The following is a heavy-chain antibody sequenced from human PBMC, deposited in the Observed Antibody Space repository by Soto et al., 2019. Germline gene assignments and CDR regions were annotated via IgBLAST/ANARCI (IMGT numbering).Heavy chain of an antibody. CDR2: IYSSGSP. Sequence: SETLSLTCTVSGGSISSGGYSCSWIRQHPVKGLEWLGDIYSSGSPYYNPSLKSRVTISVDTSKNQFSLKLSSVTPTDTAVYYCARRSSSALGSLFDPWGRGILVTVSS. CDR3: ARRSSSALGSLFDP. J-gene: IGHJ5*02. D-gene: IGHD6-6*01. CDR1: GGSISSGGYS. V-gene: IGHV4-31*03.